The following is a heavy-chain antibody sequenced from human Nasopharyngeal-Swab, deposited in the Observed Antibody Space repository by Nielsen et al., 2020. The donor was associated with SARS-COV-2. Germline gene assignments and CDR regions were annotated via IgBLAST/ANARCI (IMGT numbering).Heavy chain of an antibody. V-gene: IGHV3-48*04. CDR2: ISSSSSTI. Sequence: VRQAPGKGLEWVSYISSSSSTIYYADSVEGRFTISRDNAKNSLYLQMNSLRAEDTAVYYCARVRRDGYNLHFDYWGQGTLVTVSS. D-gene: IGHD5-24*01. J-gene: IGHJ4*02. CDR3: ARVRRDGYNLHFDY.